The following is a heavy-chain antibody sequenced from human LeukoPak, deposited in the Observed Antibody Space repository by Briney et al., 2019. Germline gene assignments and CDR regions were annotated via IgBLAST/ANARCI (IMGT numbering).Heavy chain of an antibody. CDR2: IKSKTDGGTT. V-gene: IGHV3-15*01. J-gene: IGHJ4*02. CDR1: GFTFSNAW. CDR3: TTDYHDYGDLARY. Sequence: PGGSLRLSCAASGFTFSNAWMSWVRQAPRKGLEWVGRIKSKTDGGTTDYAAPLKGRFTISREDSKNTLYLQLSSLKTDDTAVYYCTTDYHDYGDLARYWGQGTLVTVSS. D-gene: IGHD4-17*01.